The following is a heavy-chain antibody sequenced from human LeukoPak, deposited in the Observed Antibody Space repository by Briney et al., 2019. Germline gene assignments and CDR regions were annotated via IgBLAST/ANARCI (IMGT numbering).Heavy chain of an antibody. CDR2: ISGLGSTI. D-gene: IGHD1-26*01. Sequence: GGSLRLSCAASGFTSSNYEMNWVRQAPGKGLEWISYISGLGSTIYFADSVKGRFTISRDNAKNSLYLQMNTLRAEDTAVYYCARDRVGGDYYPAWGQGTLVTVSS. J-gene: IGHJ4*02. CDR3: ARDRVGGDYYPA. CDR1: GFTSSNYE. V-gene: IGHV3-48*03.